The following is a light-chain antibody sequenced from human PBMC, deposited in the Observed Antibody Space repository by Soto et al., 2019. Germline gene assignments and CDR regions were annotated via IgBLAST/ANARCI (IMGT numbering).Light chain of an antibody. CDR1: QSLSSTY. CDR2: GAS. CDR3: QQHGGSPIT. Sequence: EIVLTQSPGTLSLSPGERATLSCRASQSLSSTYLAWYQQKLGQAPRLLIYGASNRATGIPDRFSGSGSGTDFTLTISRLEPEDFAVYYCQQHGGSPITFGQGTRLEIK. V-gene: IGKV3-20*01. J-gene: IGKJ5*01.